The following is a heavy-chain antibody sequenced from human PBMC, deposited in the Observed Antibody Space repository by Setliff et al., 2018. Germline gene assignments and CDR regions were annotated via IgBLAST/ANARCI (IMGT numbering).Heavy chain of an antibody. CDR1: GFAFRNYA. J-gene: IGHJ4*02. CDR2: ISGSADKT. D-gene: IGHD6-13*01. V-gene: IGHV3-23*01. CDR3: ARCSSWHGHYPHFNY. Sequence: GGSLRLSCEGSGFAFRNYAMSWVRQAPGKGLEWVSGISGSADKTHYADSVKGRFTISRDNSKNTLYLQMNRLRAEDTAIYYCARCSSWHGHYPHFNYWGQGTLVTVSS.